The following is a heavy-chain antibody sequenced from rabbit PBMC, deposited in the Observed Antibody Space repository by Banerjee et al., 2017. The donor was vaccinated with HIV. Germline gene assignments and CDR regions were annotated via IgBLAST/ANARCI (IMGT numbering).Heavy chain of an antibody. CDR2: IVAGGSGTT. J-gene: IGHJ4*01. CDR3: ARYANTDNYYNL. V-gene: IGHV1S40*01. D-gene: IGHD6-1*01. Sequence: QSLEESGGDLVQPEGSLTLTCKASGFSFSNNAMCWVRQAPGKGLEWIACIVAGGSGTTYYATWAKGRFTISESSSTTVTLQMTSLTAADTATYFCARYANTDNYYNLWGPGTLVTVS. CDR1: GFSFSNNA.